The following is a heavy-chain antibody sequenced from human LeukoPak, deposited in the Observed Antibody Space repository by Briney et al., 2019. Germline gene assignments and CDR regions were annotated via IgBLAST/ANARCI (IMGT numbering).Heavy chain of an antibody. Sequence: PSETLSLTCTVSGGSISSYYWSWIRQPPGKGLEWIGYIYYSGSTNYNPSLKSRVTISVDTSKNQFSLKLSSVTAADTAVYYCARAQYCSSTSCKRGYSYGSYYYYYYMDVWGKGTTVTVSS. J-gene: IGHJ6*03. D-gene: IGHD2-2*01. V-gene: IGHV4-59*01. CDR2: IYYSGST. CDR1: GGSISSYY. CDR3: ARAQYCSSTSCKRGYSYGSYYYYYYMDV.